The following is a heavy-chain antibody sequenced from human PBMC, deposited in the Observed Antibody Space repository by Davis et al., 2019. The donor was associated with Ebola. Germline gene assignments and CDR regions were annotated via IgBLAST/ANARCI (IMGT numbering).Heavy chain of an antibody. Sequence: MPSETLSLTCAVSGGSISSYYWSWIRQPPGKGLEWIGYIYYSGSTYYNPSLKSRVTISVDTSKNQFSLKLSSVTAADTAVYYCARVRGYSYGYLFDYWGQGTLVTVSS. CDR2: IYYSGST. V-gene: IGHV4-59*08. CDR3: ARVRGYSYGYLFDY. D-gene: IGHD5-18*01. J-gene: IGHJ4*02. CDR1: GGSISSYY.